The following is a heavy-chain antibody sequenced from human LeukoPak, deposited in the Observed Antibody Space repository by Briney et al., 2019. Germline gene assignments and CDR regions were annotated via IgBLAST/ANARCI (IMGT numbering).Heavy chain of an antibody. CDR2: ISCSGGST. Sequence: GGSLRLSCAASGFTFSSYAVSWVRQAPGKGLEWVSAISCSGGSTSYADPVRRRFTISRDNSKSTLYLQMHSLRAEDTAAYYCAKDQSPGYYDSSGYYDYWGQGTLVTVSS. D-gene: IGHD3-22*01. CDR1: GFTFSSYA. V-gene: IGHV3-23*01. J-gene: IGHJ4*02. CDR3: AKDQSPGYYDSSGYYDY.